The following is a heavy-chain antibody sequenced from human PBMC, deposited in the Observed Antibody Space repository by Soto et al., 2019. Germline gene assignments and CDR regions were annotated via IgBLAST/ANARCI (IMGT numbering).Heavy chain of an antibody. J-gene: IGHJ5*02. D-gene: IGHD6-19*01. CDR1: GYTFTGYY. Sequence: QVQLVQSGAEVKKPGASVKVSCKASGYTFTGYYMHWVRQAPGQGLEWMGWINPNSGGTNYAQKFQGRVTMTRDTSLITAYRGRGGLGSNDPAVYSWGRDGVPVPGPFFPSWAQAPLFTV. CDR3: GRDGVPVPGPFFPS. V-gene: IGHV1-2*02. CDR2: INPNSGGT.